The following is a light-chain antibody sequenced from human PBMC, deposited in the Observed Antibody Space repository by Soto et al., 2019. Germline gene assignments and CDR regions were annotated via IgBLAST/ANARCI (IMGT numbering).Light chain of an antibody. CDR1: QSISSN. Sequence: EIVMTQSPATLSMSPGERATLSCRASQSISSNLARYQQKPGQAPRLLIYGASTRATGIPARFSGSGSGTDFTLTISSLQSEDFAIYYCQQYNNWPPLYTFGQGTRLEIK. CDR3: QQYNNWPPLYT. V-gene: IGKV3-15*01. J-gene: IGKJ5*01. CDR2: GAS.